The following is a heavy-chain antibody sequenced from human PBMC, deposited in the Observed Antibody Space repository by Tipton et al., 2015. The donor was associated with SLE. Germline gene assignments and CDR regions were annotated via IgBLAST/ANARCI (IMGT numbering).Heavy chain of an antibody. J-gene: IGHJ3*02. CDR3: ARHKRPDRYYYDSSGLDAFDI. CDR2: IYPGDSDT. Sequence: QLVQSGAEVKKPGESLKISCKGSGYSFTSYWIGWVRQMPGKGLEWMGIIYPGDSDTRYSPSFQGQVTISADKSISTAYLQWSSLKASDTAMYYCARHKRPDRYYYDSSGLDAFDIWGQGTMVTVSS. D-gene: IGHD3-22*01. CDR1: GYSFTSYW. V-gene: IGHV5-51*01.